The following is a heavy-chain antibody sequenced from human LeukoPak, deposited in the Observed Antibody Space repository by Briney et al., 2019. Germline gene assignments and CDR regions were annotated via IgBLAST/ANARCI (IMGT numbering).Heavy chain of an antibody. J-gene: IGHJ5*02. V-gene: IGHV4-34*01. CDR1: GGSFSGYY. D-gene: IGHD2-2*02. Sequence: SETLSLTCAVYGGSFSGYYWSWFRQPPGKGLEWIGEINHSGSTNYNPSLKSRVTISIDTSKNQFSLKLSPVTAADTAVYYCAREGEYSSSTSCYNPWGQGTLVTVSS. CDR3: AREGEYSSSTSCYNP. CDR2: INHSGST.